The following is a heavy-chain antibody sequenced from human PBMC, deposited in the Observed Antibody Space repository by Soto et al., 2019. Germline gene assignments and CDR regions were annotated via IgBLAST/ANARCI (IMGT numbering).Heavy chain of an antibody. Sequence: EVQLVESGGGLVMPGGSLRLSCIASGFSFSTYSMNWVRQAPGKGLEWVSSIRRSGDYTYYADSLNGRFTISRDNAKNPLSLQMISLRAEDTAVYYCARSTSLGGMDVWGQGTTVTVSS. D-gene: IGHD1-1*01. V-gene: IGHV3-21*01. J-gene: IGHJ6*02. CDR3: ARSTSLGGMDV. CDR1: GFSFSTYS. CDR2: IRRSGDYT.